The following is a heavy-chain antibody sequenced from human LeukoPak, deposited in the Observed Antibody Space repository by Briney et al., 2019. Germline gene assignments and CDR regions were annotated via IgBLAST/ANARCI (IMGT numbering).Heavy chain of an antibody. Sequence: SQTLSLTCNVSGGSISSGGSRWSWIRQHPGKGLEWIGYIYYSGSTYYNPSLESRLTMSVDTSKNQFSLHLTSVTAADTAVYYCARIFGDFDWGQGTLVTVSS. CDR3: ARIFGDFD. J-gene: IGHJ4*02. CDR1: GGSISSGGSR. D-gene: IGHD3-3*01. CDR2: IYYSGST. V-gene: IGHV4-31*03.